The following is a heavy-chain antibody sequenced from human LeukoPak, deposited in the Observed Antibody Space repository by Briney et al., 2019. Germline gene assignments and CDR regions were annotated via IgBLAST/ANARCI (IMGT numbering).Heavy chain of an antibody. CDR1: GFTFDDYA. V-gene: IGHV3-9*01. D-gene: IGHD3-22*01. Sequence: PGRSLRLSCAASGFTFDDYAMHWVRQAPGKGLEWVSGISWNSGSIGYADSVKGRFTISRDNAKNSLYLQMNSLRAEDTALYYCAKGPQYYDSSGYYFDYWGQGTLVTVSS. CDR2: ISWNSGSI. CDR3: AKGPQYYDSSGYYFDY. J-gene: IGHJ4*02.